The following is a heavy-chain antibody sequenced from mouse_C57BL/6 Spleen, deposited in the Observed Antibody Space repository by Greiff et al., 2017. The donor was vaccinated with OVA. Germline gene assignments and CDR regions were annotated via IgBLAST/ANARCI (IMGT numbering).Heavy chain of an antibody. J-gene: IGHJ3*01. CDR1: GFTFSSYA. CDR3: TRVDSSGSFAY. D-gene: IGHD3-2*02. V-gene: IGHV5-9-1*02. Sequence: EVKLMESGEGLVKPGGSLKLSCAASGFTFSSYAMSWVRQTPEKRLEWVAYISSGGDYIYYADTVKGRFTISRDNARNTLYLQMSSLKSEDTAMYYCTRVDSSGSFAYWGQGTLVTVSA. CDR2: ISSGGDYI.